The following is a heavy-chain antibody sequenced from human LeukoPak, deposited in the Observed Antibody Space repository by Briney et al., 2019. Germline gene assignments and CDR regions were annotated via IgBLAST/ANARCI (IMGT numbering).Heavy chain of an antibody. J-gene: IGHJ6*03. CDR1: GGSISSGDYY. D-gene: IGHD3-3*01. V-gene: IGHV4-30-4*08. Sequence: SQTLSLTCTVSGGSISSGDYYWSWIRQPPGKGLEWIGYIYYSGSTYYNPSLKSRVTISVDTPKNQFSLKLSSVTAADTAVYYCARSNYDFWSGYYYYMDVWGKGTTVTVSS. CDR2: IYYSGST. CDR3: ARSNYDFWSGYYYYMDV.